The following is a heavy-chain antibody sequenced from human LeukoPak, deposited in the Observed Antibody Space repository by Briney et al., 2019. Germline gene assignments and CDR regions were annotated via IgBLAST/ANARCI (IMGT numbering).Heavy chain of an antibody. CDR2: IHTSGRT. CDR3: ARYAMYDFWSGFAIFDY. V-gene: IGHV4-4*07. Sequence: SETLSLTCTVSGGSISSYFWSWIRQPAGKGLEWIGRIHTSGRTNYNPSLKSRVTMSVDTSKNQFSLNLSSVSAADTAVYYCARYAMYDFWSGFAIFDYWGQGTLVTVSS. J-gene: IGHJ4*02. D-gene: IGHD3-3*01. CDR1: GGSISSYF.